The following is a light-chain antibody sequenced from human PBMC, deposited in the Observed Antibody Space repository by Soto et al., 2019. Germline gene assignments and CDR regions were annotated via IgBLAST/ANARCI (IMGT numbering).Light chain of an antibody. V-gene: IGLV2-23*01. CDR2: EAT. CDR3: CSYAGRSIYV. CDR1: SNDAGGYKF. J-gene: IGLJ1*01. Sequence: QSPLTQPASVSGSPGQSITISCTGSSNDAGGYKFVSWYRQHPGKVPQLLIYEATKRPAGVSHRFSGSKSENTASLTISGLQSEDEGDYFCCSYAGRSIYVFGTGTKLTVL.